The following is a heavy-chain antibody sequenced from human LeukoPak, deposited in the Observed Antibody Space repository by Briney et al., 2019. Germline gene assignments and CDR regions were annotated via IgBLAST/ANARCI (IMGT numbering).Heavy chain of an antibody. CDR2: ISSSSNII. Sequence: GGSLRLSCAASGFTFSNYNMNWVRQPPGKGLQWVSYISSSSNIIYYADSVKGRFTISRDNAKNSLYLQMNSLRAEDTAVYYCARAPRTYDYVWGSYRPLHLDYWGQGTLVTVSS. J-gene: IGHJ4*02. V-gene: IGHV3-48*04. D-gene: IGHD3-16*02. CDR1: GFTFSNYN. CDR3: ARAPRTYDYVWGSYRPLHLDY.